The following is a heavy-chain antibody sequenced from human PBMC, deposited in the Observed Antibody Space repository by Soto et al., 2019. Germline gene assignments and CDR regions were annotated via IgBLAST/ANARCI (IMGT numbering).Heavy chain of an antibody. J-gene: IGHJ4*02. D-gene: IGHD5-18*01. CDR1: GGTFSSYA. Sequence: SVKVSCKASGGTFSSYAISWVRQAPGQGLEWMGGIIPIFGTANYAQKFQGRVTITADESTSTAYMELSSLRSEDTAVYYCARDRHAGAMDFFDYWGQGTLLTVS. V-gene: IGHV1-69*13. CDR3: ARDRHAGAMDFFDY. CDR2: IIPIFGTA.